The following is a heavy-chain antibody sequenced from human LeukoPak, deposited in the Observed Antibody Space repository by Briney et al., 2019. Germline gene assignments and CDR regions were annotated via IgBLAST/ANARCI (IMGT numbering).Heavy chain of an antibody. V-gene: IGHV3-23*01. Sequence: GGSLRLSCAASGFTFSSYAMSWVRQAPGKGLEWVSAISGSGDSTYYADSVKGRFTISRDNSKNTLYLQMNSLRAEDTAVYYCAKVSRALVTYYYYGLDVWGQGATVTVSS. J-gene: IGHJ6*02. CDR3: AKVSRALVTYYYYGLDV. CDR2: ISGSGDST. D-gene: IGHD6-6*01. CDR1: GFTFSSYA.